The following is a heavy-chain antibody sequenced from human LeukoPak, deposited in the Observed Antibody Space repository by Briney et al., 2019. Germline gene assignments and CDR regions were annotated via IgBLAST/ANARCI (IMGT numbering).Heavy chain of an antibody. CDR3: ANLPYGDYVGYFDY. V-gene: IGHV3-23*01. Sequence: GGSLRLSCAASGFTFSSYAMSWVRQAPGKGLDGVSAISGSGGSTYYADSVKGRFTISRDNSKNTLYLQMNSLRAEDTAVYYCANLPYGDYVGYFDYWGQGTLVTVSS. J-gene: IGHJ4*02. D-gene: IGHD4-17*01. CDR2: ISGSGGST. CDR1: GFTFSSYA.